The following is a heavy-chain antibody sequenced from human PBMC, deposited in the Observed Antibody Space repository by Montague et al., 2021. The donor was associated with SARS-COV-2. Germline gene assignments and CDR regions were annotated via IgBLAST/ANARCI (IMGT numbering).Heavy chain of an antibody. J-gene: IGHJ4*02. CDR1: GFTFSSYA. Sequence: SLRLSCAASGFTFSSYAMHWVRQAPGKGLEWVAVTSYDGSNKYYADSVKGRFTISREMSSLRAEDTAVYYCARDNYDYVWGSYRYIYWGQGTLVTVSS. CDR3: ARDNYDYVWGSYRYIY. D-gene: IGHD3-16*02. CDR2: TSYDGSNK. V-gene: IGHV3-30*04.